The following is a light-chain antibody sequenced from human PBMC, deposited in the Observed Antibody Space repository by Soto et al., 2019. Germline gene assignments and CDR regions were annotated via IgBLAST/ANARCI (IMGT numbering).Light chain of an antibody. Sequence: QAVVTQPPSASASLGASVKVTCTLSSGHSSYSIAWHQQQPEKGPRFLMKVNSDGTHSKGDGIPDRFSGSSSGAERYLTISSIQSEDEADYYCQTWGTAIVVFGGGTKLTVL. CDR1: SGHSSYS. J-gene: IGLJ2*01. CDR2: VNSDGTH. CDR3: QTWGTAIVV. V-gene: IGLV4-69*01.